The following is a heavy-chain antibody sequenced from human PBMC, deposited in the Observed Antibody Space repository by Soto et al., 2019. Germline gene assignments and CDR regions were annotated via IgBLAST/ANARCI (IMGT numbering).Heavy chain of an antibody. V-gene: IGHV1-69*01. CDR2: IIPIFGTA. J-gene: IGHJ4*02. Sequence: QVQLVQSGAEVKKPGSSVKVSCKSSGGTFSSYSINWVRQAPGQGLEWMGEIIPIFGTANYAQKFQGRVTITADEPTRTAYMQLSSLRSEDTAVYYCTRDGGRHSGGIDYWGQATLVTVSS. CDR3: TRDGGRHSGGIDY. D-gene: IGHD1-26*01. CDR1: GGTFSSYS.